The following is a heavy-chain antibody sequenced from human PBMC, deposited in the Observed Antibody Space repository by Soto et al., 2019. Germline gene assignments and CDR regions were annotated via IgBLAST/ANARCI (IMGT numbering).Heavy chain of an antibody. CDR3: ARDSSGL. J-gene: IGHJ4*02. D-gene: IGHD3-22*01. Sequence: GGSLRLSCAASGFTFSSYSMIWVRQAPGKGLEWVSYISSSSNTIYYADSVKGRFTISRDNAKNSLYLQMNSLRAEDTAVYYCARDSSGLWGQGTPVTVSS. V-gene: IGHV3-48*01. CDR2: ISSSSNTI. CDR1: GFTFSSYS.